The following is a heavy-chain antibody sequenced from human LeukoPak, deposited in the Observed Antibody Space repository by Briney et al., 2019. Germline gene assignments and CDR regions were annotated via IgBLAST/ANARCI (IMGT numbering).Heavy chain of an antibody. CDR1: GFTFSSYW. Sequence: GGSLRLSCAASGFTFSSYWMHWVRQAPGKGLVWVSRINPDGSTTSYADSVKGRFTISRDNSKNTLYLQMNSLRAEDTAVYYCASTHLGYCSSSSCQNDYWGQGTLVTVSS. CDR2: INPDGSTT. J-gene: IGHJ4*02. D-gene: IGHD2-2*01. V-gene: IGHV3-74*01. CDR3: ASTHLGYCSSSSCQNDY.